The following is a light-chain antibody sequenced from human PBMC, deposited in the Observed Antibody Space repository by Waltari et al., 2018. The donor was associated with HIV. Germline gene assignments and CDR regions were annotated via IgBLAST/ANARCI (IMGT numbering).Light chain of an antibody. V-gene: IGKV1-5*03. CDR2: KAS. Sequence: DIQLTQSPSTLSASVGDGVTITCRASQSVGYWLAWYQVKPGRGPKLLIYKASSLEGGVPSRFSGSGSGTEFTLTISSLQPDDFATYYCQQSQSFLYTFGQGTKLEIK. J-gene: IGKJ2*01. CDR1: QSVGYW. CDR3: QQSQSFLYT.